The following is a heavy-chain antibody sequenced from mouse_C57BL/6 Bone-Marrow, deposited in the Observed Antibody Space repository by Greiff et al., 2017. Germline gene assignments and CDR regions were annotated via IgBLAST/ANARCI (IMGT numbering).Heavy chain of an antibody. V-gene: IGHV1-63*01. D-gene: IGHD1-1*01. Sequence: VKLMESGAELVRPGTSVKMSCKASGYTFTNYWIGWAKQRPGHGLEWIGDIYPGGGYTNYNEKFKGKATLTSDKSSSTAYMQFSSLTSEDSAIYYCARSITTVAYYFDYWGQGTTLTVSS. CDR2: IYPGGGYT. CDR1: GYTFTNYW. J-gene: IGHJ2*01. CDR3: ARSITTVAYYFDY.